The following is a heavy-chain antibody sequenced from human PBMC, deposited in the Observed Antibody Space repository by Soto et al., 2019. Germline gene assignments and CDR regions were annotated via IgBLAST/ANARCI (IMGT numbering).Heavy chain of an antibody. CDR1: GGTFNSYA. J-gene: IGHJ6*02. CDR3: AMFSKAHDYDGMDV. CDR2: IIPIFGTA. V-gene: IGHV1-69*13. Sequence: SVKVSCQASGGTFNSYAISWVREAPRQGLEWMGGIIPIFGTANYTQKFQGRVTITADASTSTAYMELVSLISEDTAVYYCAMFSKAHDYDGMDVGGQGTTVTVSS. D-gene: IGHD2-2*01.